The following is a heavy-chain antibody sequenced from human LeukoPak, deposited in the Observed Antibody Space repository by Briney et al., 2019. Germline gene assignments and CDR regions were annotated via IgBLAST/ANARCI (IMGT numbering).Heavy chain of an antibody. Sequence: ASVKVSCKASGGTFSSYAISWVRQAPGQGLEWMGGIIPIFGTANYAQKFQGRVTMTRDTSISTAYMELSRLRSDDTAVYYCAREYSYGFDYWGQGTLVTVSS. CDR2: IIPIFGTA. V-gene: IGHV1-69*05. D-gene: IGHD5-18*01. J-gene: IGHJ4*02. CDR1: GGTFSSYA. CDR3: AREYSYGFDY.